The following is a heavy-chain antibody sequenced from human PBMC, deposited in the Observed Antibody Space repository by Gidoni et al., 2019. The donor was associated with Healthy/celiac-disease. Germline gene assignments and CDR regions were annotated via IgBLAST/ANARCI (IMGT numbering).Heavy chain of an antibody. J-gene: IGHJ6*02. V-gene: IGHV4-39*07. Sequence: QLQLQESGPGLVKPSETLSLTCTVSGGSISSSSYYWGWIRQPPGKGLEWIGSLYYSGSTYYNPSLKSRVTISGDTSKNQFSLKLSSVTAADTAVYYCARDVTTIRGRGVGMDVWGQGTTVTVSS. D-gene: IGHD3-10*01. CDR1: GGSISSSSYY. CDR3: ARDVTTIRGRGVGMDV. CDR2: LYYSGST.